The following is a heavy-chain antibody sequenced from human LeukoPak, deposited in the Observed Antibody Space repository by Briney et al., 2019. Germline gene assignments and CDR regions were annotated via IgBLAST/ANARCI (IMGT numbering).Heavy chain of an antibody. V-gene: IGHV3-73*01. CDR2: IRNQANNYAT. CDR3: VRHLNGDFDY. J-gene: IGHJ4*02. D-gene: IGHD3-10*01. CDR1: EFTFSGSA. Sequence: GGSLKLSCAASEFTFSGSAMHWVRQASGKGLEWVGRIRNQANNYATAYAASVKGRFTISRDDSKNTAYLQMDSLKTGDTAVYYCVRHLNGDFDYWGQGTLVTVSS.